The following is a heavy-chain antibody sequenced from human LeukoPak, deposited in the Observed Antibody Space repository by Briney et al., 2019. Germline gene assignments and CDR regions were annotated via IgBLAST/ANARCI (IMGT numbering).Heavy chain of an antibody. CDR1: GFTFSSYG. Sequence: GRSLRLSCAASGFTFSSYGMHWVRQAPGKGLEWVAAIWFDGIRKYYADPVKGRLTISRDNSKNTLYLQMNSLSAEDTAVYYCARDLEDSSPFGAFDMWGQGTMVTVSS. D-gene: IGHD3-22*01. CDR3: ARDLEDSSPFGAFDM. CDR2: IWFDGIRK. J-gene: IGHJ3*02. V-gene: IGHV3-33*08.